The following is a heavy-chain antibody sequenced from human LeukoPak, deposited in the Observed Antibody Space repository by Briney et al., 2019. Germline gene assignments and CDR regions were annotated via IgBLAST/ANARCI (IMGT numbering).Heavy chain of an antibody. V-gene: IGHV4-30-2*01. CDR1: GGSISSGGYY. D-gene: IGHD1-26*01. J-gene: IGHJ4*02. CDR2: IYHSGST. Sequence: SQTLSLTCTVSGGSISSGGYYWSWIRQPPGKGLEWIGYIYHSGSTYYNPSLKSRVTISVDRSKNQFSLKLSSVTAADTAVYYCARVSILGIVGAHFDYWGQGTLVTVSS. CDR3: ARVSILGIVGAHFDY.